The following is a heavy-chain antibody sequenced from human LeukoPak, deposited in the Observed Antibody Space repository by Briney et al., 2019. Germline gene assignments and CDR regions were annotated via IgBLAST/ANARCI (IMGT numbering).Heavy chain of an antibody. Sequence: GGSLRLSCAASGFTFSSYGMHWVRQAPGKGLEWVAFIRYDGSNKYYADSVKGRFTISRDNSKNTLYLQMNSLRAEDTAVYYRAKDPLYSVAGPPRYYGMDVWGQGTTVTVSS. D-gene: IGHD6-19*01. J-gene: IGHJ6*02. CDR3: AKDPLYSVAGPPRYYGMDV. V-gene: IGHV3-30*02. CDR2: IRYDGSNK. CDR1: GFTFSSYG.